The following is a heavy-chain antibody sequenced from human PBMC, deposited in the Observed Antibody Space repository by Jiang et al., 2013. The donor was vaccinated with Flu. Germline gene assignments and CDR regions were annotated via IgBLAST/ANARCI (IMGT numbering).Heavy chain of an antibody. V-gene: IGHV3-11*01. J-gene: IGHJ6*02. CDR1: GFTFSDYY. CDR3: AHILMVYSKYGMDV. Sequence: QLLESGGGLVKPGGSLRLSCAASGFTFSDYYMSWIRQAPGKGLEWVSYISSSGSTIYYADSVKGRFTISRDNAKNSLYLQMNSLRAEDTAVYYCAHILMVYSKYGMDVWGQGTTVTVSS. CDR2: ISSSGSTI. D-gene: IGHD2-8*01.